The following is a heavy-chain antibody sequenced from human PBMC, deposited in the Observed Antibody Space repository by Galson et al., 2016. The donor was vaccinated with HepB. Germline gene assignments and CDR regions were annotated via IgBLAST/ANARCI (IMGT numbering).Heavy chain of an antibody. CDR2: ISAYNGNT. D-gene: IGHD3-3*01. Sequence: SVKVSCKASGYTFTSYGISWVRQAPGQGLEWMGWISAYNGNTNYAQKLQGRVTMTTDTSTSTAYMELRSLRSDDTAVYYCAAGNYDFWSGYYPVYYWGQGTLVTVSS. V-gene: IGHV1-18*01. J-gene: IGHJ4*02. CDR1: GYTFTSYG. CDR3: AAGNYDFWSGYYPVYY.